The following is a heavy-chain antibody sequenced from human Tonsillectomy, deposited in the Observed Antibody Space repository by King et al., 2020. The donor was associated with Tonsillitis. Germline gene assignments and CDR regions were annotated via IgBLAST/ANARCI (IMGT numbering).Heavy chain of an antibody. V-gene: IGHV3-30*18. CDR3: AKDNEGKGVMDV. Sequence: VQLVESGGGVVQPGRSLRLSCAASGFTFSSYDMHWVRQAPGKGPEWVAVISYDGSKKYYGDSVKGRFTISRDNSKNTLFLQMNSLRGDDTAVYYCAKDNEGKGVMDVWGQGTTVTVSS. J-gene: IGHJ6*02. D-gene: IGHD1-1*01. CDR2: ISYDGSKK. CDR1: GFTFSSYD.